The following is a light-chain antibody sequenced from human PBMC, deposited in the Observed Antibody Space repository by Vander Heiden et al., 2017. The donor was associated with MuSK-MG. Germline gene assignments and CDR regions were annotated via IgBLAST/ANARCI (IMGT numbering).Light chain of an antibody. Sequence: EIVMTQSPATLSVSPGERATLSCRASQSVSSNLAWYQQTPGQAPRLLIYGASTRATGIPARFSGSGSGTEFTLTISSLQSEDFAVYYCQQYNNLPPTTFGQGTKLEIK. J-gene: IGKJ2*01. CDR2: GAS. CDR1: QSVSSN. V-gene: IGKV3-15*01. CDR3: QQYNNLPPTT.